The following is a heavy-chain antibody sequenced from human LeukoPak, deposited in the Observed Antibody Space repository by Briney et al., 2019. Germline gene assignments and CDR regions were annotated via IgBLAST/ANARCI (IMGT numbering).Heavy chain of an antibody. CDR3: AKLHPSYSNSWF. V-gene: IGHV3-23*01. J-gene: IGHJ4*02. D-gene: IGHD6-13*01. CDR2: ISGSGDDT. CDR1: GFTFSNYA. Sequence: PGGSLRLSCAASGFTFSNYAVSWVRQAPGKGLAWVSAISGSGDDTSYTDSVKGRFTMSRDNSKNTLYLQMNSLRAEDAAVYYCAKLHPSYSNSWFWGQGTLVTVSS.